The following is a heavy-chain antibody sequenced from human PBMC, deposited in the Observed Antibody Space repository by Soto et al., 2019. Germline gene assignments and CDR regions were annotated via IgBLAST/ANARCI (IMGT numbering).Heavy chain of an antibody. CDR1: GGTFSSYT. D-gene: IGHD2-15*01. CDR2: IIPILGIA. CDR3: ATWSGGSAGEPRAQNYFDY. J-gene: IGHJ4*02. Sequence: SVKVSCKASGGTFSSYTISWVRQAPGQGLEWMGRIIPILGIANYAQKFQGRVTITADKSTSTAYMELSSLRSEDTAVYYCATWSGGSAGEPRAQNYFDYWGQGTLVTVSS. V-gene: IGHV1-69*02.